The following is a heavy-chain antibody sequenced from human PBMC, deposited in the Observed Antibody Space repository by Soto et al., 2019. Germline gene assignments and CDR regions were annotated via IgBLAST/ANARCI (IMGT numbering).Heavy chain of an antibody. CDR2: ISYDGSNK. V-gene: IGHV3-30-3*01. CDR3: ARAGNGGMDV. Sequence: QVQLVESGGGVVQPGRSLRLSCAASGFTFSSYAMHWVRQAPGKGLEWVAVISYDGSNKYYADSVKGRFTISRDNSKNTLYLQMNSLRAEDTAGYYCARAGNGGMDVWGQGTTVTVSS. CDR1: GFTFSSYA. J-gene: IGHJ6*02. D-gene: IGHD3-10*01.